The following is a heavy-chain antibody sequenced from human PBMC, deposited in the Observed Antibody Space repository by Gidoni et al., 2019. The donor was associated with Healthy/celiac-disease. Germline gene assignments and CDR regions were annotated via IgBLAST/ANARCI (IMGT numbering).Heavy chain of an antibody. CDR3: ARFLAYCGGDCYSGFDY. CDR1: GGSISSSSYY. J-gene: IGHJ4*02. Sequence: QLQLQESGPGLVKPSETLSLTCPVSGGSISSSSYYWGWIRQPPGKGLEWIGSIYYSGSTYYNPSLKSRVTISVDTSKNQFSLKLSSVTAADTAVYYCARFLAYCGGDCYSGFDYWGQGTLVTVSS. D-gene: IGHD2-21*02. V-gene: IGHV4-39*01. CDR2: IYYSGST.